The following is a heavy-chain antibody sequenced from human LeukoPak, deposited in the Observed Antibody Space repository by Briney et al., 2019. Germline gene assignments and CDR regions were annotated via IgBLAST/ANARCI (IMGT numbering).Heavy chain of an antibody. CDR1: GFTFSSYW. Sequence: GGSLRLSCAASGFTFSSYWMHWVRHAPGKGLVWVSRINSDGSSTSYADSVKGRFTISRDNAKNTLYLQMNSLRGEDTAVYYCARETVATEFDYWGQGTLVTVSS. CDR2: INSDGSST. V-gene: IGHV3-74*01. D-gene: IGHD5-12*01. J-gene: IGHJ4*02. CDR3: ARETVATEFDY.